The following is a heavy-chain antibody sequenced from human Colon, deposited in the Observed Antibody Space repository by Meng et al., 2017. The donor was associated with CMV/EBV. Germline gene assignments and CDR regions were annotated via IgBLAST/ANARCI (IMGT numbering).Heavy chain of an antibody. D-gene: IGHD3-3*01. CDR1: CFNFNNAW. CDR3: ITGADMSGH. V-gene: IGHV3-15*07. J-gene: IGHJ4*02. Sequence: LYGEGSCFNFNNAWMKGVRQAPGKGREWVGRIKPTTEGGATDYATPVNDRFTIFRDDSKATVSLQMNSLKIEDTAVYYCITGADMSGHWGQGTLVTVSS. CDR2: IKPTTEGGAT.